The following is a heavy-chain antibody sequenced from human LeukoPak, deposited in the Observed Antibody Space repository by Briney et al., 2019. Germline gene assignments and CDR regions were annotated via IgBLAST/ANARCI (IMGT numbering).Heavy chain of an antibody. D-gene: IGHD4-17*01. V-gene: IGHV4-34*01. CDR2: INHSGYT. J-gene: IGHJ4*02. Sequence: SETLSLTCAVSGVSFDDYYWAWVRRTPGKGLEWIGEINHSGYTNDSPSLKSRVTLSIDPSRKQFSLNLRSVTVADAGTYYCTRMTTGHDYWGQGTLVTVSS. CDR3: TRMTTGHDY. CDR1: GVSFDDYY.